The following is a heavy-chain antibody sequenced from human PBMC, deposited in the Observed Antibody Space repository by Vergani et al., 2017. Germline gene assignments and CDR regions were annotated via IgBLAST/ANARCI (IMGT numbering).Heavy chain of an antibody. CDR1: GITFWKFG. V-gene: IGHV3-9*01. CDR2: ISWNSGAV. CDR3: VKGYAYGPSHGFQN. D-gene: IGHD3-16*01. Sequence: EVDLVESGGGLAQPGGSLRLSCEASGITFWKFGMHWVRQGPGKGLEWVSGISWNSGAVDYADSVRGRFTISRDNSKNTVYLQMSSLTAEDTAVYYCVKGYAYGPSHGFQNWGRGTMVIVSS. J-gene: IGHJ3*02.